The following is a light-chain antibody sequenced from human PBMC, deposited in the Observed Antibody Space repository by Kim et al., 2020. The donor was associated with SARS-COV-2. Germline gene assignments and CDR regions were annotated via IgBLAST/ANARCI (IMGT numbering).Light chain of an antibody. CDR3: QQYCSTPPYI. Sequence: SPRRSATLSCRASQIVSSNYLALDQQEPGQAPRLLIFCASSRATCIPGRFSGRGSWTDFTLTSSRMGPEDFAVYYCQQYCSTPPYIFGQGTKLEI. J-gene: IGKJ2*01. V-gene: IGKV3-20*01. CDR2: CAS. CDR1: QIVSSNY.